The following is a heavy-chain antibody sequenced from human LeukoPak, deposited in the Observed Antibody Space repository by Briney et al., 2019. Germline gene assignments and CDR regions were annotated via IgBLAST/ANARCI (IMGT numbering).Heavy chain of an antibody. CDR1: GGSISSGGYY. D-gene: IGHD2-2*01. J-gene: IGHJ5*02. CDR2: IYYSGST. V-gene: IGHV4-31*03. CDR3: ARELVVVPNWFDP. Sequence: SQTLSLTCTVSGGSISSGGYYWSWIRQHPGKGLEWIGYIYYSGSTYYNPSLKSRVTISVDTSKNQFSLKLSSVTAADTAVYFCARELVVVPNWFDPWGQGTLVTVSS.